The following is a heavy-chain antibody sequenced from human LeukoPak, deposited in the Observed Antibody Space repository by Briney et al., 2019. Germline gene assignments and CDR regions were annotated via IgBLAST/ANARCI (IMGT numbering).Heavy chain of an antibody. CDR2: MNPNSGNS. CDR3: ARSDYGGNPEDY. Sequence: ASVKVSCKASGYTFTSYDINWVRQATGQGLEWMGWMNPNSGNSGYAQKLQGRVTMTTDTSTSTAYMELRSLRSDDTAVYYCARSDYGGNPEDYWGQGTLVTVSS. D-gene: IGHD4-23*01. J-gene: IGHJ4*02. CDR1: GYTFTSYD. V-gene: IGHV1-8*02.